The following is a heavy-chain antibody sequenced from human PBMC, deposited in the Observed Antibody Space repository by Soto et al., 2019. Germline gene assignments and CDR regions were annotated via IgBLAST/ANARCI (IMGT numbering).Heavy chain of an antibody. CDR2: IIPIFGTA. CDR1: GGTFSSYA. J-gene: IGHJ6*02. D-gene: IGHD3-3*01. V-gene: IGHV1-69*13. Sequence: GASVKVSCKASGGTFSSYAISWVRQAPGQGLEWMGGIIPIFGTANYAQKFQGRVTITADESTSTAYMELSSLRSEDTAVYYCARDWWDFWSGYYTTYYYYGMDVWGQGTTVTSP. CDR3: ARDWWDFWSGYYTTYYYYGMDV.